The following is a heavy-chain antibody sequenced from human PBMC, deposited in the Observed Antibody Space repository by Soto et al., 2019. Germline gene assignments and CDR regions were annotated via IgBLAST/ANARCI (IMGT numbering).Heavy chain of an antibody. CDR2: INHSGST. V-gene: IGHV4-34*01. Sequence: SETLSLTCAVYGGSFSGYYWSWIRQPPGKGLEWIGEINHSGSTNYNPSLKSRVTISVDTSKNQFSLKLSSVTAADTAVYYCARTSYYYDSSGYYYRASYFDYWGQGTLVTVS. CDR1: GGSFSGYY. D-gene: IGHD3-22*01. CDR3: ARTSYYYDSSGYYYRASYFDY. J-gene: IGHJ4*02.